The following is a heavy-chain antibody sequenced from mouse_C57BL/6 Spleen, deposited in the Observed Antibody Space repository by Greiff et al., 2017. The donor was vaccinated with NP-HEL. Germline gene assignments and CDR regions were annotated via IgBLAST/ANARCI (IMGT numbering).Heavy chain of an antibody. CDR1: GFNIKDDY. J-gene: IGHJ1*03. Sequence: EVQLVESGAELVRPGASVKLSCTASGFNIKDDYMHWVKQRPEQGLEWIGWIDPENGDTEYASKFQGKATITADTSSNTAYLQLSSLTSEDTAVYYCTTYAPKEYFDVWGTGTTVTVSS. V-gene: IGHV14-4*01. CDR2: IDPENGDT. CDR3: TTYAPKEYFDV.